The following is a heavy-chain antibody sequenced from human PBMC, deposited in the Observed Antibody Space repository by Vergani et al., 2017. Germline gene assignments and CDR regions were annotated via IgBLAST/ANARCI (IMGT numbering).Heavy chain of an antibody. CDR2: IYTSGST. V-gene: IGHV4-61*02. Sequence: QVQLQESGPGLVKPSQTLSLTCTVSGGSISSGSYYWSWIRQPAGKGLEWIGRIYTSGSTNYNPALKSRVTMSVDTSKNQFSLKLRSVTAADTAVYYCARGPRDNWNDVGFDYWGQGTLVTVSS. D-gene: IGHD1-1*01. CDR3: ARGPRDNWNDVGFDY. J-gene: IGHJ4*02. CDR1: GGSISSGSYY.